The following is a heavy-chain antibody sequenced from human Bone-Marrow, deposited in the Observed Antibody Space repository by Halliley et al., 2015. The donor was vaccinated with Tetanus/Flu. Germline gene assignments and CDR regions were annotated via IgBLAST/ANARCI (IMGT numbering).Heavy chain of an antibody. CDR3: ATFEFSSSDFDY. V-gene: IGHV5-51*01. J-gene: IGHJ4*02. CDR2: VFPADSDI. Sequence: CMGIVFPADSDIKYSPPFQGRVAFSADKSISTAYPQWNSLRASDTAIYYCATFEFSSSDFDYWGQGTPVTVSS. D-gene: IGHD2-15*01.